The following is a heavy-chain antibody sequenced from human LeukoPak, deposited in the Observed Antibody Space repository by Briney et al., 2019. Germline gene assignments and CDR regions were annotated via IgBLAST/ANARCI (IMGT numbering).Heavy chain of an antibody. CDR1: GFTISGDA. V-gene: IGHV3-30*04. J-gene: IGHJ3*01. CDR2: ISFDGSYK. CDR3: ARETLDALDL. Sequence: PGGSPRLSCTASGFTISGDAMHWVRQAPGKGLQWVAHISFDGSYKYYADSVKGRFTISRDNSKNTLYLQMNSLRTDDTALFYCARETLDALDLWGPGTLVTVSS.